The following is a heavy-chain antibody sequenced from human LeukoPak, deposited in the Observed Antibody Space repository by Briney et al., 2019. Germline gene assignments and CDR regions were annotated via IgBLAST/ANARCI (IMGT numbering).Heavy chain of an antibody. CDR1: GFVFSKNG. J-gene: IGHJ5*02. D-gene: IGHD4-17*01. CDR3: AKFSYGDYVA. Sequence: GGSLRLSCAASGFVFSKNGMHWVRQAPGKGLEWVAFIRHDETEKYYADSVKGRFTLSRDNSKNTLSLQMTSLRFDDTALYYCAKFSYGDYVAWGPGTLVTVSS. CDR2: IRHDETEK. V-gene: IGHV3-30*02.